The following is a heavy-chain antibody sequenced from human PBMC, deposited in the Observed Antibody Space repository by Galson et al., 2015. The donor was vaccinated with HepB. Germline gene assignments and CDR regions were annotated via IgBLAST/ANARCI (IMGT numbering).Heavy chain of an antibody. Sequence: SLRLSCAASGFTFSTYAMTWVRQAPGKGLEWVSVITGSGGDSYSADSVKGRFTISRDNFNNTLYLQMNNLRAEDTAVYSCARGAGGNSYYMDVWGKGTTVTVSS. D-gene: IGHD2-15*01. CDR3: ARGAGGNSYYMDV. J-gene: IGHJ6*03. V-gene: IGHV3-23*01. CDR1: GFTFSTYA. CDR2: ITGSGGDS.